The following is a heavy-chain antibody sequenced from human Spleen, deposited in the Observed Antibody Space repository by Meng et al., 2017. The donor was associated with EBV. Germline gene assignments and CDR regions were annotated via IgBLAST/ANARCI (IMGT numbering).Heavy chain of an antibody. CDR2: VHYTGST. D-gene: IGHD6-19*01. V-gene: IGHV4-39*01. CDR3: ARPFPSWQSPRLDPFGA. J-gene: IGHJ5*02. CDR1: GDSISSFYY. Sequence: LRLRGAVPGQVKPSEPLSLTCTVSGDSISSFYYWGWIRQPPGRGLEWIGSVHYTGSTYYSPSLKSRVTVSVDTSKNQFSLRLTSVTAADTAVYYCARPFPSWQSPRLDPFGAWGQGTLVTVSS.